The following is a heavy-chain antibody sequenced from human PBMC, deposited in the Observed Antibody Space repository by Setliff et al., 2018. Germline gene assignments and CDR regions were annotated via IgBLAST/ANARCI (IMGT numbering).Heavy chain of an antibody. J-gene: IGHJ6*03. CDR1: GDSISSRRNY. CDR3: ARMSGFQYIDV. V-gene: IGHV4-61*09. Sequence: SETLSLTCTVSGDSISSRRNYWGWFRQPAGKELEWIGQIYTSWSTNYNPSLKSRVTISLHTSTNHFSLSPTSVTAEDTAVYYCARMSGFQYIDVWDKGTTVTVSS. CDR2: IYTSWST. D-gene: IGHD3-3*01.